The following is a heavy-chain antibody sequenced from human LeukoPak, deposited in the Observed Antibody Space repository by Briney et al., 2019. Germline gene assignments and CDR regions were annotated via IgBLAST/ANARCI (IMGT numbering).Heavy chain of an antibody. D-gene: IGHD3-10*01. V-gene: IGHV1-18*04. Sequence: ASVKVSCKTSGYTFTSYGISWVRQAPGQGLEWMGWISAYNGNTNYVQKLQGRVTMTTDTSTSTAYMELRSPRSDDTAVYYCARDRQWFGELKSPFDYWGQGTLVTVSS. CDR1: GYTFTSYG. CDR3: ARDRQWFGELKSPFDY. CDR2: ISAYNGNT. J-gene: IGHJ4*02.